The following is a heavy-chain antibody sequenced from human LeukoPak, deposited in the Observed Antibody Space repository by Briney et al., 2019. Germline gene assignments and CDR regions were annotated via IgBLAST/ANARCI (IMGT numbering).Heavy chain of an antibody. V-gene: IGHV1-69*13. J-gene: IGHJ6*04. CDR3: ARNAVPDRPFSGMDV. Sequence: SVKVSCKASGGTFSSYAISWARQAPGQGLEWMGGIIPIFGTANYAQKFQGRVTITADESTSTAYMELSSLRSEDTAVYYCARNAVPDRPFSGMDVWGKGTTVTVSS. CDR1: GGTFSSYA. CDR2: IIPIFGTA. D-gene: IGHD2-2*01.